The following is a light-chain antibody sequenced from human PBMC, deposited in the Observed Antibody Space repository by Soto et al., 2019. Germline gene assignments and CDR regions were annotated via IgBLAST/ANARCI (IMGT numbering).Light chain of an antibody. J-gene: IGKJ1*01. V-gene: IGKV3-20*01. Sequence: EIVLTQSPVTLSLSPGERATLSCRASQSVSNNYLAWYQQKPGQAPRLLIYGASNRATGIPDRFSGSGSGTEFTLTISSLQSEDFAVYYCQQYGSSPPFTFGQGTKVDI. CDR2: GAS. CDR3: QQYGSSPPFT. CDR1: QSVSNNY.